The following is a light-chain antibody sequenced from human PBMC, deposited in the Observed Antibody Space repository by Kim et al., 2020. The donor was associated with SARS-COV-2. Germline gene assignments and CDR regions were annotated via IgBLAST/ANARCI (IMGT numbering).Light chain of an antibody. CDR1: SLRSYY. V-gene: IGLV3-19*01. CDR3: SSRDTNSYVI. CDR2: GKN. Sequence: SSELTQDPAVSVALGQTLKITCRGDSLRSYYASWYQQRPGQAPLLLIYGKNTRPSGIPDRLSGSSSGNTASLTITGAQAEDEADYYCSSRDTNSYVIFGGGTKVTVL. J-gene: IGLJ2*01.